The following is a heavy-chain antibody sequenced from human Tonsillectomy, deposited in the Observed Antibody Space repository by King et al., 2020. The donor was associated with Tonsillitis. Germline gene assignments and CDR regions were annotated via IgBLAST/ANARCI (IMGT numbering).Heavy chain of an antibody. V-gene: IGHV4-39*01. CDR2: IYYSGST. CDR1: GGSISSSSYY. D-gene: IGHD3-22*01. CDR3: ARPNYYDSSGYSAFDI. J-gene: IGHJ3*02. Sequence: LQLQESGPGLVKPSETLSLTCTVVGGSISSSSYYWGWIRQPPGKGLEWIGSIYYSGSTYYNPSLKSRVTISVDTSKNQFSLKLSSVTAADTAVYYCARPNYYDSSGYSAFDIWGQGTMVTVSS.